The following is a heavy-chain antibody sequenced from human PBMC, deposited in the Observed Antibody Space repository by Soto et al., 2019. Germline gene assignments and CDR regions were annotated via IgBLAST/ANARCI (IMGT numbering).Heavy chain of an antibody. J-gene: IGHJ6*02. Sequence: PSETLSLTCTASGGSISSGDYYWSWIRQPPGKGLEWIGYIYYSGSTYYNPSLKSRVTISVDTSKNQFSLKLSSVTAADTAVYYCAKEPVSITIFGVNGMDVWGQGTTVTVSS. CDR1: GGSISSGDYY. CDR2: IYYSGST. CDR3: AKEPVSITIFGVNGMDV. V-gene: IGHV4-30-4*01. D-gene: IGHD3-3*01.